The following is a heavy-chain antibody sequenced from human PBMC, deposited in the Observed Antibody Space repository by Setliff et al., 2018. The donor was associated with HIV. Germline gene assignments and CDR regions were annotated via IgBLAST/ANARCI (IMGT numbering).Heavy chain of an antibody. CDR1: GGSISSGDYY. CDR2: TYYSGYT. Sequence: KASETLSLTCTVPGGSISSGDYYWSWIRQPPGKGLEWIGYTYYSGYTQYNPSLKSRVTISVDTSKNQFSLKLRSVSAADTAVYYCARASSGYLIVHYWGQGTLVTVSS. V-gene: IGHV4-30-4*01. J-gene: IGHJ4*02. D-gene: IGHD3-22*01. CDR3: ARASSGYLIVHY.